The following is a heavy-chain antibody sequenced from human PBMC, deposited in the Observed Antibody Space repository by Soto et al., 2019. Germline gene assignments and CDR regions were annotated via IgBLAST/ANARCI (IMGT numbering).Heavy chain of an antibody. J-gene: IGHJ4*02. D-gene: IGHD6-19*01. CDR1: GGSISSYY. CDR2: IYYSGST. Sequence: ASETLSLTCTVSGGSISSYYWSWIRQPPGKGLEWIGYIYYSGSTNYNPSLKSRVTISVDTSKNQFSLKLSSVTAADTAVYYCARAGIAVAKQRGLFALWGRGTLVTGSS. CDR3: ARAGIAVAKQRGLFAL. V-gene: IGHV4-59*01.